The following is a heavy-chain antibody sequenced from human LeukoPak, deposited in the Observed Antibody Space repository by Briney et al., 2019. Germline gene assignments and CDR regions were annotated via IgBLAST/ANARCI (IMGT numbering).Heavy chain of an antibody. CDR3: AIGGGTSDV. Sequence: GGSLRLACAASGFTFTSYWMSWVRQDPGKGLEWVATIKQDGSEKYYVDSVKGRFTISRDNAKNSLYLQMNSLRAEDTAVDYCAIGGGTSDVWGKGTTVTVSS. CDR2: IKQDGSEK. J-gene: IGHJ6*04. V-gene: IGHV3-7*01. CDR1: GFTFTSYW.